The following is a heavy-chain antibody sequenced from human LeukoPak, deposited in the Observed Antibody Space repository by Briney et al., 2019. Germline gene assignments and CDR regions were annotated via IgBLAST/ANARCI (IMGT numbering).Heavy chain of an antibody. CDR1: GGSISSGSYY. Sequence: SETLSLTCTVSGGSISSGSYYWGWIRQPPGKGLEWIGSIYYSGSTYYNPSLKSRVTISVDTSKNQFSLKLSSVTAADTAVYYCARVRGGGYDSSGYYYYPKFNWFDPWGQGTLVTVSS. D-gene: IGHD3-22*01. J-gene: IGHJ5*02. CDR3: ARVRGGGYDSSGYYYYPKFNWFDP. V-gene: IGHV4-39*07. CDR2: IYYSGST.